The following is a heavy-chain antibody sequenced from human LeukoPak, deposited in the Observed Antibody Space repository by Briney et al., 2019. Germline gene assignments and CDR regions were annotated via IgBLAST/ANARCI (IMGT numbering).Heavy chain of an antibody. CDR2: INHSGST. V-gene: IGHV4-34*01. CDR3: ARDLYGSGSPSYYFDY. D-gene: IGHD3-10*01. Sequence: GSLRLSCAASGFTFSSYAMSWVRQPPGKGLEWIGEINHSGSTNYNPSLKSRVTISVDTSKNQISLKLSSVTAADTAVYYCARDLYGSGSPSYYFDYWGQGTLVTVSS. CDR1: GFTFSSYA. J-gene: IGHJ4*02.